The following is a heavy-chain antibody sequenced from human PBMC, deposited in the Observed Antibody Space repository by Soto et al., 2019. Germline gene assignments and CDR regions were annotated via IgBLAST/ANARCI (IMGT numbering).Heavy chain of an antibody. D-gene: IGHD3-3*01. J-gene: IGHJ6*02. CDR3: ERLYYDYV. CDR1: GFTFGTYS. CDR2: ISYDSDTI. V-gene: IGHV3-48*02. Sequence: GGSLRLSCAGSGFTFGTYSMNWVRQAAGKGLERIAYISYDSDTIQYADSVTGPFTISRDNAKHSLYPQMNSLTDEYTGVYYCERLYYDYVWGQGTTVTVSS.